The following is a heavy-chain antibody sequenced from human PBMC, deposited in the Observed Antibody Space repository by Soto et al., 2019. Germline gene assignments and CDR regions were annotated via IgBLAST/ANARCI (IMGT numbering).Heavy chain of an antibody. D-gene: IGHD3-10*01. CDR1: GFTFSSYE. J-gene: IGHJ6*02. CDR2: ISSSSSYI. CDR3: ASGLLWFGEQLYYYGMDV. V-gene: IGHV3-21*01. Sequence: GGCMRISCGASGFTFSSYEMNWVRKAPGNGLEWVSSISSSSSYIYYADSVKGRFTISRDNAKNSLYLQMNSLRAEDTAVYYCASGLLWFGEQLYYYGMDVWGQGTTVPVSS.